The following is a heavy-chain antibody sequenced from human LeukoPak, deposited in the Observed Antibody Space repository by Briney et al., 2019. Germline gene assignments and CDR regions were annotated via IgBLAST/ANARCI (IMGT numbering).Heavy chain of an antibody. J-gene: IGHJ4*02. CDR3: ARATPMNGYDLDY. V-gene: IGHV3-33*01. CDR2: IWYDGSNK. Sequence: GGSLRLSCAASGFTFSSYGMPWVRQAPGKGLEWVAVIWYDGSNKYYADFVKGRFTISRDNSKNTLYLQMNSLRAEDTAVYYCARATPMNGYDLDYWGQGTLVTVSS. D-gene: IGHD5-12*01. CDR1: GFTFSSYG.